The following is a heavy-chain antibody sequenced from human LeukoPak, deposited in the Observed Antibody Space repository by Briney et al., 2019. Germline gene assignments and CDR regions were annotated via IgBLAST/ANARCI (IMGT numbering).Heavy chain of an antibody. Sequence: PSETLSLTCTVSGGSISSSSYYWGWIRQPPGKGLEWIGSIYYSGSTYYNPSLKSRVTISVDTSKNQFSLKLSSVTAADTAVYYCASRPPYDSNTHYWGQGTLVTVSS. V-gene: IGHV4-39*07. CDR3: ASRPPYDSNTHY. CDR1: GGSISSSSYY. J-gene: IGHJ4*02. D-gene: IGHD3-22*01. CDR2: IYYSGST.